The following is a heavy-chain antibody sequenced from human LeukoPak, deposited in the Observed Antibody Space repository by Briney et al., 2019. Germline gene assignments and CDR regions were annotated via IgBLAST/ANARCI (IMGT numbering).Heavy chain of an antibody. D-gene: IGHD3-22*01. Sequence: SLRLSCAASGFTFDDYAMHWVRQAPGKGLEWVSGISWNSGSIGYADSVKGRFTISRDNAKNSLYLQMNSLRAEDTALYYCAKDASTYYYDSSGYPPPSFDYWGQGTLVTVSS. J-gene: IGHJ4*02. CDR1: GFTFDDYA. CDR2: ISWNSGSI. V-gene: IGHV3-9*01. CDR3: AKDASTYYYDSSGYPPPSFDY.